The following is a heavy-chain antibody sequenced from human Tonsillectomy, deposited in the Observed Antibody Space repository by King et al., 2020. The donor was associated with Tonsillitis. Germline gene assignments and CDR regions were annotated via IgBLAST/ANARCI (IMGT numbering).Heavy chain of an antibody. CDR2: KHHSGST. V-gene: IGHV4-31*03. J-gene: IGHJ6*02. CDR3: ARLNDYYASGRSFYYYAMDV. CDR1: GGSISSGGYS. D-gene: IGHD3-10*01. Sequence: QLQESGPGLVKPSQTLSLTCTVSGGSISSGGYSWSWIRQHPGKGLEWIGYKHHSGSTHYNPSLKSRLTISVDASKNQFSLKLSSVTAADTAVYSWARLNDYYASGRSFYYYAMDVWGQGTTVTVSS.